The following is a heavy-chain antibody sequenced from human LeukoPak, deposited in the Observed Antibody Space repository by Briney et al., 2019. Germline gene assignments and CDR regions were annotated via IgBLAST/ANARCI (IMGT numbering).Heavy chain of an antibody. CDR2: IYYSGST. CDR3: ARAVGGYDFWSGYRDAFDI. D-gene: IGHD3-3*01. CDR1: GGSISSGGYY. V-gene: IGHV4-31*03. J-gene: IGHJ3*02. Sequence: SETLSLTCTVSGGSISSGGYYWRWIRQHPGKGLEWIGYIYYSGSTYYNPSLKSRVTISVDTSKNQFSLKLSSVTAADTAVYYCARAVGGYDFWSGYRDAFDIWGQGTMVTVSS.